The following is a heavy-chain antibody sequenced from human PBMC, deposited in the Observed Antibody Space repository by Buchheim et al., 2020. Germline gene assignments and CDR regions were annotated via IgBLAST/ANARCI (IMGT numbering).Heavy chain of an antibody. CDR3: ARVMGRSGFDY. D-gene: IGHD3-10*01. J-gene: IGHJ4*02. Sequence: QVQLVQSGAEVKKPGASVKLSCKASGYTFTTYYLHWVRQAPGQGLVWMGVISPSGGTTTYAEKFQGRVAMTRDTSTSSVYMELSSLRSDDTAVYYCARVMGRSGFDYWGQGSL. CDR2: ISPSGGTT. V-gene: IGHV1-46*01. CDR1: GYTFTTYY.